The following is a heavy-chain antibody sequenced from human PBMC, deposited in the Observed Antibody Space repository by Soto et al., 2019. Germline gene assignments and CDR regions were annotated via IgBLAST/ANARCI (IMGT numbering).Heavy chain of an antibody. J-gene: IGHJ4*02. V-gene: IGHV4-4*07. CDR2: IHTGGST. Sequence: KASETLSLTCTVSGGSISSYYWSWIRQPAGKGLEWIGRIHTGGSTNYSPSLKSRVTMSVDTSKNQFSLRLTSVIAADTAVYYCARASVGPPGGGSWTMPFDIWGRGTLVTVSS. D-gene: IGHD2-15*01. CDR3: ARASVGPPGGGSWTMPFDI. CDR1: GGSISSYY.